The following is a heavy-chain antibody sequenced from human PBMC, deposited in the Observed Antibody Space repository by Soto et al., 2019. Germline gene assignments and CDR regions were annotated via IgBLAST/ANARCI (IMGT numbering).Heavy chain of an antibody. D-gene: IGHD3-9*01. CDR2: IDPSNSYI. Sequence: GESLKISCQGSGYSFTTHWITWVRQTPGKGLEWMGRIDPSNSYISYSPSFQGHVTISVDMSISTAYLQWSRLKASDNAIYYCARRLSGPKEEYNASYFYWLDVWGQGTKVTVSS. J-gene: IGHJ6*02. V-gene: IGHV5-10-1*01. CDR1: GYSFTTHW. CDR3: ARRLSGPKEEYNASYFYWLDV.